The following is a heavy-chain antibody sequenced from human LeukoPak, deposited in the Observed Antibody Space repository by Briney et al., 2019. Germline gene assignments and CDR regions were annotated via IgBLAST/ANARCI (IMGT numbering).Heavy chain of an antibody. CDR2: IYYRGTT. CDR3: ARGLRVGNTGYYFDY. V-gene: IGHV4-61*08. Sequence: SQTLSLTCAVSGGSISSGGYSGSWIRRPPGRGRGWFGYIYYRGTTSYNASLKSRVTMSVDTSKNQFSLNLNSVTAADTAVYYCARGLRVGNTGYYFDYWGQGTLVTVSS. CDR1: GGSISSGGYS. D-gene: IGHD1-26*01. J-gene: IGHJ4*02.